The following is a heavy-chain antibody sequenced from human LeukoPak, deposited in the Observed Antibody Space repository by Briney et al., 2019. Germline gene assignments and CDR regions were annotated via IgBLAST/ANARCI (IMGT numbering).Heavy chain of an antibody. J-gene: IGHJ3*02. Sequence: GGSLRLSCAASGFTFSSYDMHWVRQAPGEGLEWVSYISSSGSTTHYADSVKGRFTISRDNAKNSLYLQMNSLRAEDAAVYYCARGRRPDAFDIWGQGTRATVSS. CDR2: ISSSGSTT. CDR3: ARGRRPDAFDI. V-gene: IGHV3-48*03. CDR1: GFTFSSYD.